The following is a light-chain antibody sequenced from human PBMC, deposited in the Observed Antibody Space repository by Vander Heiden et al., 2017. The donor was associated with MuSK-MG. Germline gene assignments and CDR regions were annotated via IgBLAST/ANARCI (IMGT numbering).Light chain of an antibody. CDR3: QQCDSASLT. V-gene: IGKV1-39*01. CDR1: QSITTY. J-gene: IGKJ4*01. Sequence: DIHMTQCPCSPSASVGDRVTITCRASQSITTYLNWYQQKPWKAPKLLIYPASSFQSGVPSRFRGSGSVTAFTLTIIMLPPADIPTSSCQQCDSASLTFGGGTKVEIK. CDR2: PAS.